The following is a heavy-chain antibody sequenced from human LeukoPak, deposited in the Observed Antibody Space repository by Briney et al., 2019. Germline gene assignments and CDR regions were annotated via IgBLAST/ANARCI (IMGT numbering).Heavy chain of an antibody. CDR3: ARDTRPGAPAFDI. J-gene: IGHJ3*02. CDR2: ISSSGSFI. CDR1: GFTFSSYS. Sequence: GGSLRLSCAASGFTFSSYSMNWVRQAPGKGLEWVSYISSSGSFIYHADSVKGRFTNSRDNAKNSLYLQMNNLRAEDTAVYYCARDTRPGAPAFDIWGQGTMVTVSS. D-gene: IGHD4/OR15-4a*01. V-gene: IGHV3-21*05.